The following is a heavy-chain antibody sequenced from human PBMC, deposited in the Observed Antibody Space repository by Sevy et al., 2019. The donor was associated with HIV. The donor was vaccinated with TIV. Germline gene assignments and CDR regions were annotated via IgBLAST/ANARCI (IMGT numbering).Heavy chain of an antibody. CDR2: LRGSSAYI. J-gene: IGHJ6*02. V-gene: IGHV3-21*01. CDR1: GFTFSTYS. CDR3: ARQYYYDTSGYYAGPMDV. Sequence: GGSLRLSCAVSGFTFSTYSMTWVRRAPGKGLEWVSCLRGSSAYIHYADSLKGRFTISRDNAKNSVFLQMNSLRAEDTAVYYCARQYYYDTSGYYAGPMDVWGQGTTVTVSS. D-gene: IGHD3-22*01.